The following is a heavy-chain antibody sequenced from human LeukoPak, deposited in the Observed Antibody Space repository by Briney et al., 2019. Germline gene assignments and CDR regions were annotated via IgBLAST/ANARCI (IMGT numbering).Heavy chain of an antibody. CDR2: IYGGGST. V-gene: IGHV3-66*01. D-gene: IGHD3-10*01. J-gene: IGHJ4*02. Sequence: GGSLRLSCAASGFTVSSNFMAWVRQAPGKGLEWVSVIYGGGSTFYADSVKGRSTISRGNAKNSLYLQMNSLRAEDTAVYYCAKDLDKEVRGVICWGQGTLVTVSS. CDR1: GFTVSSNF. CDR3: AKDLDKEVRGVIC.